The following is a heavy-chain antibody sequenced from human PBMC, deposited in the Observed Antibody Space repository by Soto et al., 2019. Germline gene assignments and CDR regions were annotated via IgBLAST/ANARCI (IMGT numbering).Heavy chain of an antibody. V-gene: IGHV3-49*03. Sequence: PGGSLRLSCIASGFTFGDYAMSWFRQAPGKGLEWVGFIRSKVYGGTTEYAASVKGRFTISRDDSISIAYLQMNSLKTEDTAVYYCTSTIFGVVIPGGYYYGMDVWGQGTTVT. CDR2: IRSKVYGGTT. D-gene: IGHD3-3*01. CDR1: GFTFGDYA. J-gene: IGHJ6*02. CDR3: TSTIFGVVIPGGYYYGMDV.